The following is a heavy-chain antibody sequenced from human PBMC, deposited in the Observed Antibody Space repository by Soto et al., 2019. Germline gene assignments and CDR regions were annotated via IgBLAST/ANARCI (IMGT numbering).Heavy chain of an antibody. J-gene: IGHJ6*02. CDR3: ANTLPVLTTVVDYYYGMDV. Sequence: QVQLVESGGGVVQPGRSLRRSCAASGFTFSSYGMHWVRQAPGKGLEWVAVISYDGSNKYYADSVKGRFTISRDNSKNTLYLQMNSRRAEDTAVYYCANTLPVLTTVVDYYYGMDVWGQGTTVTFA. CDR1: GFTFSSYG. V-gene: IGHV3-30*18. D-gene: IGHD4-17*01. CDR2: ISYDGSNK.